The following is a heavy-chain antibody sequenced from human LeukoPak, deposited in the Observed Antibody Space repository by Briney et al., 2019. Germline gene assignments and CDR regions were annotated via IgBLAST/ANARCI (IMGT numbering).Heavy chain of an antibody. CDR1: GYTFTSYY. D-gene: IGHD2-21*01. CDR3: ARVGTRIFNAMARFDY. Sequence: ASVKVSCKASGYTFTSYYMHWVRQAPGQGLEWVGIINPSGGSTSYAQKFQGRVTMNRDMSTSTVYMALSSLRSEDTAVYYCARVGTRIFNAMARFDYWGPGTLVTVSS. V-gene: IGHV1-46*01. J-gene: IGHJ4*02. CDR2: INPSGGST.